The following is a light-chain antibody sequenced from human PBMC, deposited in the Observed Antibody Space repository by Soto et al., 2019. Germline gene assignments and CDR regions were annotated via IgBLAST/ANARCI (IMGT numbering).Light chain of an antibody. Sequence: EIVMTQSPATLSVSPGERATLSCRASQSVSSNLAWLQQKPGQAPRLLIFGASARATGIPARFSGSGSGAEFTLTISSLQSEDFAVYYCQQYNNWPRTFGQGAKVDI. CDR1: QSVSSN. V-gene: IGKV3-15*01. CDR3: QQYNNWPRT. J-gene: IGKJ1*01. CDR2: GAS.